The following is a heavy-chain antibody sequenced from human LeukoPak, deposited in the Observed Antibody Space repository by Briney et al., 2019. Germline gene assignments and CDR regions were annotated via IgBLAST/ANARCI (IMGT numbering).Heavy chain of an antibody. CDR3: ARDGPLGSSSPDY. Sequence: SGGSLRLSCAASGFTFSSYSMSWVRQAPGKGLEWVSSISSSSSYIYYADSVKGRFTISRDNAKNSLYLQMNSLRAEDTAVYYCARDGPLGSSSPDYWGQGTLVTVSS. CDR1: GFTFSSYS. D-gene: IGHD6-6*01. V-gene: IGHV3-21*01. J-gene: IGHJ4*02. CDR2: ISSSSSYI.